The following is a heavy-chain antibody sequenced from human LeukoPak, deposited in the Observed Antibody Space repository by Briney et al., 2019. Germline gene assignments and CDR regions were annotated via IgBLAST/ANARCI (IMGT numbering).Heavy chain of an antibody. CDR2: IYPSGST. V-gene: IGHV4-4*07. CDR3: ARGRDAYGLFDY. CDR1: GGSISSYY. Sequence: SETLSLTCTVSGGSISSYYWSWIRQPAGKGLEWIGLIYPSGSTNYNPSLKSRVTMSVDTSKNQFSLNLSSVTAADTAVYYCARGRDAYGLFDYWGQGTLVTVSS. J-gene: IGHJ4*02. D-gene: IGHD5-24*01.